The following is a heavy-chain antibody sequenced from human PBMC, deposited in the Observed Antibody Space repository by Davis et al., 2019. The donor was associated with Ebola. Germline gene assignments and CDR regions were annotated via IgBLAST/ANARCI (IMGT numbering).Heavy chain of an antibody. Sequence: SVKVSCKASGGTFSSYAISWVRQAPGQGLEWMGGIIPIFGTANYAQKFQGRVTITADESTSTAYMELSSLRSEDTAVYYCAHNAAHRDAGGMDVWGQGTTVTVSS. CDR1: GGTFSSYA. CDR3: AHNAAHRDAGGMDV. V-gene: IGHV1-69*13. J-gene: IGHJ6*02. CDR2: IIPIFGTA. D-gene: IGHD6-6*01.